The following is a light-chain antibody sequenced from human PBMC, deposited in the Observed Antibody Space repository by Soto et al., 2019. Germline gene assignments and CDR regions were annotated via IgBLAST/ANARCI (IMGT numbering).Light chain of an antibody. Sequence: QAVVTQEPSLTVSPGGTVTLTCASSTGAVTSGYFPNWFQQKPGQAPRALIYSAINKHSWTPARFSGSLLGGKAALTLSGVQPEDEAEYYCLLYYGGAQVFCGGTKLTVL. J-gene: IGLJ2*01. CDR2: SAI. CDR1: TGAVTSGYF. V-gene: IGLV7-43*01. CDR3: LLYYGGAQV.